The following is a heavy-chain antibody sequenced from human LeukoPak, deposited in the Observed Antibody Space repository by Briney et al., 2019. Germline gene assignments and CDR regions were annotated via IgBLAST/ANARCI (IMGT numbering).Heavy chain of an antibody. Sequence: ASVKVSCKASGGTFSSYAISWVRQAPGQGLEWMGGIIPIFGTANYAQKFQGRVTITTDESTSTAYMELSSLRSEDTAVYYCARGGSGWYYFDYWGQGTLVTVSS. CDR1: GGTFSSYA. CDR3: ARGGSGWYYFDY. V-gene: IGHV1-69*05. CDR2: IIPIFGTA. J-gene: IGHJ4*02. D-gene: IGHD6-19*01.